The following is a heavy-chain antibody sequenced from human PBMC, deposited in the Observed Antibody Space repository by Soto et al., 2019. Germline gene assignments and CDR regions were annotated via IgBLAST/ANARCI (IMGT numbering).Heavy chain of an antibody. CDR2: TYYRSKWYN. CDR3: ARGKQDFDWFRANNYGMDV. V-gene: IGHV6-1*01. CDR1: GDSVSSNSAA. D-gene: IGHD3-9*01. Sequence: SQTLSLTCAISGDSVSSNSAAWNWIRQSPSRGLEWLGRTYYRSKWYNDYAVSVKSRITINPDTSKNQFSLQLNSVTPEDTAVYYCARGKQDFDWFRANNYGMDVWGQGTTVTVSS. J-gene: IGHJ6*02.